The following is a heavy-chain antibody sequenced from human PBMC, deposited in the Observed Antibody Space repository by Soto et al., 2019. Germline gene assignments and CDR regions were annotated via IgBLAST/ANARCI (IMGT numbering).Heavy chain of an antibody. CDR3: AKIPTGSGSSKFDY. D-gene: IGHD3-10*01. V-gene: IGHV3-23*01. Sequence: GSLKISCAASGFTFRTYAMNWVRQAPGKGLEWISAISGSGSFTHYADSVRGRFTISRDNSQNQLYLQMNNLRGDDTAMYYCAKIPTGSGSSKFDYWGQGIQVTVSS. CDR1: GFTFRTYA. J-gene: IGHJ4*02. CDR2: ISGSGSFT.